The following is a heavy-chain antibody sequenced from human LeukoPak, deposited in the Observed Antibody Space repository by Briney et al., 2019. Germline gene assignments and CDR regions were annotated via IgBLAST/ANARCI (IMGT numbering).Heavy chain of an antibody. CDR3: ARGYYVSDY. Sequence: PGGSLRLSCAASGFTFSSYAMHWVRQAPGKGLEWVAVISDDGSKKYYADSVKGRFTISRDNSKNTLYLQMNSLRAEDTAVYYCARGYYVSDYWGQGTLVTVSS. V-gene: IGHV3-30*01. D-gene: IGHD3-10*02. J-gene: IGHJ4*02. CDR1: GFTFSSYA. CDR2: ISDDGSKK.